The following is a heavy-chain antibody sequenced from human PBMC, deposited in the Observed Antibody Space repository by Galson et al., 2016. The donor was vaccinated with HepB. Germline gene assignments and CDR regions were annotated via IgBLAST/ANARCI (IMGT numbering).Heavy chain of an antibody. D-gene: IGHD3-3*01. CDR3: ARILEWLTNYYHAMDV. Sequence: SVKVSCKASGGTFSSYAFSWVRQAPGQGLEWMGGIIPISGTTNYAQQLQGRVTITADEPTSTAYMELRSLRSDDTAVYYCARILEWLTNYYHAMDVWGQGTTVTVSS. CDR1: GGTFSSYA. CDR2: IIPISGTT. J-gene: IGHJ6*02. V-gene: IGHV1-69*13.